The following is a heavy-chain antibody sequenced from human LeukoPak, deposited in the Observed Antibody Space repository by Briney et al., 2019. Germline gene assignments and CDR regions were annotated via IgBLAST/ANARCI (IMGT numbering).Heavy chain of an antibody. V-gene: IGHV3-23*01. J-gene: IGHJ4*02. CDR1: GFTFSSYA. Sequence: GGSLRLSCAASGFTFSSYAMSWVRQAPGKGLEWVSSITSSGGTTRYAGSVKGQLTISRDNSNNTLYLQLNSLRAEDTAVYYCARDRPNYYDTSGHYYRRDGDYWGQGTLVTVSS. CDR2: ITSSGGTT. CDR3: ARDRPNYYDTSGHYYRRDGDY. D-gene: IGHD3-22*01.